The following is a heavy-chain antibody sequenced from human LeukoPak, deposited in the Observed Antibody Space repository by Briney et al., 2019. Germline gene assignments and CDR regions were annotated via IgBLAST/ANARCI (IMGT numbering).Heavy chain of an antibody. CDR2: IYTSGST. CDR3: ARDSSNYKFFDY. CDR1: GGSISNGAYY. J-gene: IGHJ4*02. Sequence: SETLSLTCTVSGGSISNGAYYWSWIRQHPGRGLEWIGYIYTSGSTNYNPSLKSRVTMSVDTSKNQFSLKLSSVTAADTAVYYCARDSSNYKFFDYWGQGTLVTVSS. D-gene: IGHD4-11*01. V-gene: IGHV4-61*08.